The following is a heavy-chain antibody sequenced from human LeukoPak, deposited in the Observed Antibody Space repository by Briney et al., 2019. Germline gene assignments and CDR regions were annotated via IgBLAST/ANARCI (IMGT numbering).Heavy chain of an antibody. CDR1: GFTFRDSA. D-gene: IGHD3-16*02. J-gene: IGHJ3*01. V-gene: IGHV3-23*01. Sequence: GSLRLSCAASGFTFRDSAMTWVRHVPGKGLEWVSLISYSGGNAYYADSVKGRFTISRDNSENTLSLQMNSLRVEDTARYYCAKDIQLSTWGLGTVVTVSS. CDR2: ISYSGGNA. CDR3: AKDIQLST.